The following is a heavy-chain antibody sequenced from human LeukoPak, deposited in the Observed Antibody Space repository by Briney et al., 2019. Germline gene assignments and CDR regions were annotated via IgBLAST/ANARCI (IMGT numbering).Heavy chain of an antibody. D-gene: IGHD1-26*01. CDR3: ARDRSGSYHYFDY. J-gene: IGHJ4*02. CDR2: IYHGGGA. V-gene: IGHV4-38-2*02. CDR1: GFSISSDYY. Sequence: SETLSLTCAVSGFSISSDYYWGWIRQPPGKGLEWIGSIYHGGGAYYTPSLKSRVTISVDTSKNQFSLKLSSVTAADTAVYYCARDRSGSYHYFDYWGQGTLVTVSS.